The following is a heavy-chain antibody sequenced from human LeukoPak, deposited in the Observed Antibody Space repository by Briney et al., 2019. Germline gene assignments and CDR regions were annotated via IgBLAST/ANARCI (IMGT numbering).Heavy chain of an antibody. CDR2: IYYSGST. V-gene: IGHV4-59*08. J-gene: IGHJ6*02. CDR1: GGSTSSYY. Sequence: PSETLSLTCTVSGGSTSSYYWSWIRQPPGKGLEWIGYIYYSGSTNYNPSLKSRVTISVDTSKNQFSLKLSSVTAADTAVYYCARGYDFWSGYPYMDVWGQGTTVTVSS. D-gene: IGHD3-3*01. CDR3: ARGYDFWSGYPYMDV.